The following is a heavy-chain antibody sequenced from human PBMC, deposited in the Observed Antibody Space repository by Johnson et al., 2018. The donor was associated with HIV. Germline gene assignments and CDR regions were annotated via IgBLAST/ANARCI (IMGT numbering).Heavy chain of an antibody. CDR1: GFTFTFYA. V-gene: IGHV3-30-3*01. CDR3: ARGPRNPGLDTFNI. Sequence: QVQLVESGGGVVQPGRSLRLSCAASGFTFTFYAMHWVRQAPGKGLEWVAVISYDGSNKYYADSVKGRFTISRDNSKNTLYLQMNSLRAEDTAVYYCARGPRNPGLDTFNIWGQGMMVTVSS. D-gene: IGHD1-14*01. J-gene: IGHJ3*02. CDR2: ISYDGSNK.